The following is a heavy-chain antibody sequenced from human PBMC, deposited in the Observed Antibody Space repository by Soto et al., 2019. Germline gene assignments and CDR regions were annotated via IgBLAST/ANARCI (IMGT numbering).Heavy chain of an antibody. CDR2: VYFGGSF. V-gene: IGHV4-59*02. CDR3: ARSYYDSTGFAVDP. CDR1: GASVSHGY. D-gene: IGHD3-22*01. J-gene: IGHJ5*02. Sequence: QMQLQASGPGLVKPSETLSLTCNVSGASVSHGYWSWIRQPPGKALDWIGFVYFGGSFNYNPSLTSRATISVETSKNQFSMKLTSVTASDTAVYYCARSYYDSTGFAVDPWGQGTLVTVSS.